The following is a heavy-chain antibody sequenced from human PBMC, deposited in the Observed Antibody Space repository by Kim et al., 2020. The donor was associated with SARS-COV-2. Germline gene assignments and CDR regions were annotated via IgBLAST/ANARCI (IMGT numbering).Heavy chain of an antibody. CDR2: INHSGST. CDR3: ARGRGYDFWSGYYLDAFD. Sequence: SETLSLTCAVYGGSFSGYYWSWIRQPPGKGLEWIGEINHSGSTNYNPSLKSRVTISVDTSKNQFSLKLSSVTAADTAVYYCARGRGYDFWSGYYLDAFD. CDR1: GGSFSGYY. V-gene: IGHV4-34*01. D-gene: IGHD3-3*01. J-gene: IGHJ3*02.